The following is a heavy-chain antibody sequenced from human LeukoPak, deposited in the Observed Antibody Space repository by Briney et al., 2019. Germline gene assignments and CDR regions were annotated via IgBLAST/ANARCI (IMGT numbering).Heavy chain of an antibody. CDR2: IGTGGTT. V-gene: IGHV3-23*01. J-gene: IGHJ3*01. CDR1: GFTFNNYA. D-gene: IGHD4-11*01. Sequence: GGSLRLSCAASGFTFNNYAMSWVRQAPGKGLEWVSGIGTGGTTYYADSVKGRFTISRDNAKNSLYLQMNSLRAEDTAVYYCARDWYNNSDAFDLWGQGTMVTVSS. CDR3: ARDWYNNSDAFDL.